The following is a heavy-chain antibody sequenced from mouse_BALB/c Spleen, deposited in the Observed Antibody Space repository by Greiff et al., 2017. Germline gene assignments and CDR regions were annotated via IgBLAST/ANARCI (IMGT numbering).Heavy chain of an antibody. CDR2: IYPGNSDT. J-gene: IGHJ1*01. V-gene: IGHV1-5*01. Sequence: VQLQQSGTVLARPGASVKMSCKASGYTFTSYWMHWVKQRPGQGLEWIGAIYPGNSDTSYNQKFKGKAKLTAVTSTSTAYMELSSLTNEDSAVYYCTTYRYDGYFDVWGAGTTVTVSS. D-gene: IGHD2-14*01. CDR3: TTYRYDGYFDV. CDR1: GYTFTSYW.